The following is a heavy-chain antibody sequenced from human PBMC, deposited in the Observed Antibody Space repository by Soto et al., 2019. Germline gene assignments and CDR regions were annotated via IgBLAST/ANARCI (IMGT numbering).Heavy chain of an antibody. CDR1: GYTFTSYG. CDR3: ARLELLYITLGGFILIEQFDY. Sequence: ASVKVSCKASGYTFTSYGISWVRQAPGQGLEWMGWISAYNGNTNYAQKLQGRVTMTTDTSTSTAYMELRSLRSDDTAVYYCARLELLYITLGGFILIEQFDYWGQETLVTVPP. J-gene: IGHJ4*02. V-gene: IGHV1-18*01. CDR2: ISAYNGNT. D-gene: IGHD3-16*02.